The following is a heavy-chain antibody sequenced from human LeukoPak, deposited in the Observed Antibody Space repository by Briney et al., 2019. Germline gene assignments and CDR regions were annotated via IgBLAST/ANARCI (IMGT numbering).Heavy chain of an antibody. J-gene: IGHJ4*02. CDR3: TRAPTPYGGYDYFDY. CDR1: GFTFSGSA. Sequence: PGGSLRLSCAASGFTFSGSAMHWVRQASGKGLEWVGRIRSNANSYATAYAASVKGRFTISRDDSKNTAYLQMNSLKTEDTAVYYCTRAPTPYGGYDYFDYWGQGTLVTVSS. V-gene: IGHV3-73*01. CDR2: IRSNANSYAT. D-gene: IGHD5-12*01.